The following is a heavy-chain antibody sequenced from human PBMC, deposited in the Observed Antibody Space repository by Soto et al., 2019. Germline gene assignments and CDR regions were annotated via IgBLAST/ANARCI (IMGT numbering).Heavy chain of an antibody. CDR3: GRDLRNFGVPLHT. D-gene: IGHD2-21*01. CDR2: VFHGGST. V-gene: IGHV4-4*02. CDR1: GASITSSNW. Sequence: QVQLQESGPGLVKPSGTLSLTCDVFGASITSSNWWSWVRQSPGGGLEWIGEVFHGGSTNCNPSLKSLVTLSGDKAYLPFSLIPTFPPAARAAFDYCGRDLRNFGVPLHTWGPGIRVIVSS. J-gene: IGHJ5*02.